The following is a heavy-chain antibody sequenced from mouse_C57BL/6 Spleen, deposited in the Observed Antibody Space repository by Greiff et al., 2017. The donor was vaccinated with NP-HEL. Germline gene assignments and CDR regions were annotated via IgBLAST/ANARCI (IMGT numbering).Heavy chain of an antibody. D-gene: IGHD2-3*01. CDR1: GYTFTSYW. CDR2: IDPSDSET. Sequence: VQLQQPGAELVRPGSSVKLSCKASGYTFTSYWMHWVKQRPIQGLEWIGNIDPSDSETHYNQKFKDKATLTVDKSSSTAYMQLSSLTSEDSAVYYCARSPIYDGYSWFAYWGQGTLVTVSA. V-gene: IGHV1-52*01. J-gene: IGHJ3*01. CDR3: ARSPIYDGYSWFAY.